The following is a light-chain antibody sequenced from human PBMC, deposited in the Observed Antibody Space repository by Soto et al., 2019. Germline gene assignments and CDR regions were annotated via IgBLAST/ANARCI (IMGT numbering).Light chain of an antibody. CDR2: QDS. Sequence: SYELTQPPSVSVSPGQTASITCSGDKLGDKYARWYQQKPGQPPVLVIYQDSKRPSGIPERFSGANSGNTATLTISGAQAMDEADYYCQAWASSTYVFGTGTKVTVL. V-gene: IGLV3-1*01. J-gene: IGLJ1*01. CDR1: KLGDKY. CDR3: QAWASSTYV.